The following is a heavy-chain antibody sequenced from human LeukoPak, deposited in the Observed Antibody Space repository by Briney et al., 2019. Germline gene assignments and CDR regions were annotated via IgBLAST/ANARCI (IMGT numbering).Heavy chain of an antibody. J-gene: IGHJ3*02. CDR2: ISAYNGNT. CDR1: GYTFTSYG. CDR3: ARGVYCSSTSCYKWPLTSGREHAFDI. Sequence: ASVKVSCKASGYTFTSYGISWVRQAPGQGLEWMGWISAYNGNTNYAQKLQGRVTMTTDTSTSTAYMELRSLRSDDTAVYYCARGVYCSSTSCYKWPLTSGREHAFDIWGQGTMVTVSS. D-gene: IGHD2-2*02. V-gene: IGHV1-18*01.